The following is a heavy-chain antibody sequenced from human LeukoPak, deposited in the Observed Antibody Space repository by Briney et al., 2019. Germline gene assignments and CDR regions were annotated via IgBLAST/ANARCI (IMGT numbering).Heavy chain of an antibody. CDR1: GGSISPYY. Sequence: PSVTLSLTCSVSGGSISPYYWSWIRQPPGKGLEWIGYIYYSGSSNYNPSLKSRVTISVDTSKKQYSLRLRSVTAADTAVYYCARGGSDGWFDPWGQGTLVIVSS. CDR2: IYYSGSS. V-gene: IGHV4-59*01. J-gene: IGHJ5*02. D-gene: IGHD3-16*01. CDR3: ARGGSDGWFDP.